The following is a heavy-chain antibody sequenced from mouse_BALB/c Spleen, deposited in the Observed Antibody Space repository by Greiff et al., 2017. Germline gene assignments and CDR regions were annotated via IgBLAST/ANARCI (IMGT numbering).Heavy chain of an antibody. CDR1: GYAFTNYL. CDR3: ARGDYGYAWFAY. CDR2: INPGSGGT. V-gene: IGHV1-54*01. Sequence: VQLQQSGAELVRPGTSVKVSCKASGYAFTNYLIEWVKQRPGQGLEWIGVINPGSGGTNYNEKFKGKATLTADKSSSTAYMQLSSLTSDDSAVYFCARGDYGYAWFAYWGQGTLVTVSA. J-gene: IGHJ3*01. D-gene: IGHD2-2*01.